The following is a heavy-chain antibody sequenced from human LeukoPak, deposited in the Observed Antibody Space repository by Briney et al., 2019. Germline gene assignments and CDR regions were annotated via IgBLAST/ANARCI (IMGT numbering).Heavy chain of an antibody. J-gene: IGHJ4*02. CDR2: ISGSGGST. CDR3: AKDRGRYYDSSGYYWGYYFDS. CDR1: GFTFSTYA. D-gene: IGHD3-22*01. Sequence: GGSLRLSCAASGFTFSTYAVNWVRQAPGKGLEWVSSISGSGGSTYYPDSVKGRFTISRENSKNTLYLQMSSLRAEDTVVYYCAKDRGRYYDSSGYYWGYYFDSWGQGILVTVST. V-gene: IGHV3-23*01.